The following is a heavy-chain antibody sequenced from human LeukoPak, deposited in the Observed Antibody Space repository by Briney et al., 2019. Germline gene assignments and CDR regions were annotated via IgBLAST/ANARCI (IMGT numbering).Heavy chain of an antibody. V-gene: IGHV3-9*01. Sequence: SLRLSCAASGFIFGDYGMYWVRQAPGKGLGWVSGINWNSDRIGYADSVKGRFTISRDNAKNSLYMQMNSVRAEDTALYYCARASYYYDTSGLGAFDVWGQGTTVTVSS. D-gene: IGHD3-22*01. J-gene: IGHJ3*01. CDR2: INWNSDRI. CDR3: ARASYYYDTSGLGAFDV. CDR1: GFIFGDYG.